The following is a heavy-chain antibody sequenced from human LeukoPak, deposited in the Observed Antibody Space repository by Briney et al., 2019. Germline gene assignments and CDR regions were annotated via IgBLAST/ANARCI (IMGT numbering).Heavy chain of an antibody. Sequence: PSETLSLTCTVSGGSISRYYWSWIRQPAGKGLEWIGRIYTSGSTNYNPSLKSRVTMSVDTSKNQFSLKLSSVTAADTAVYYCAYYDFWSGYFNWGQGTRVTVSS. CDR1: GGSISRYY. J-gene: IGHJ4*02. CDR3: AYYDFWSGYFN. D-gene: IGHD3-3*01. CDR2: IYTSGST. V-gene: IGHV4-4*07.